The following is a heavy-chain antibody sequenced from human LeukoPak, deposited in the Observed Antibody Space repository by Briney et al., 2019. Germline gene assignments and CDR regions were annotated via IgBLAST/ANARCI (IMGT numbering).Heavy chain of an antibody. CDR2: IYYSGST. Sequence: SETLSLTCIVSGGSINSYYYSWIRQPPGKGLEWIGYIYYSGSTNYNPSLKSRVTISVDTSKNQISLTLSSVTAADTAVYYCATAIRWLQQPTFDYWGQGTLVTVSS. D-gene: IGHD5-24*01. V-gene: IGHV4-59*01. J-gene: IGHJ4*02. CDR1: GGSINSYY. CDR3: ATAIRWLQQPTFDY.